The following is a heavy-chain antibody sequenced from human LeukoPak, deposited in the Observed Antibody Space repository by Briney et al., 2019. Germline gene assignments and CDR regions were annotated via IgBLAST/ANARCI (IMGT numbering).Heavy chain of an antibody. Sequence: SGGSLRLSRAASGFTFSSYDMHWVRQAPGKGLEWVAIIWFDGSAKYYGDSVKGRFTISRDNSKNTLYLQMNSLRVEDTAVYYCARDLNREDFDYWGQGTLVAVSS. D-gene: IGHD1-14*01. CDR3: ARDLNREDFDY. J-gene: IGHJ4*02. CDR1: GFTFSSYD. V-gene: IGHV3-33*08. CDR2: IWFDGSAK.